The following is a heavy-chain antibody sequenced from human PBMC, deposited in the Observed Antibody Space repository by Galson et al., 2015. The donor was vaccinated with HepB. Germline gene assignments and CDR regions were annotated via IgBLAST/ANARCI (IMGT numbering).Heavy chain of an antibody. D-gene: IGHD6-19*01. CDR3: AREIGSEAVAGTRGDAFDI. CDR1: GFTFANYA. CDR2: ITDSGTGI. J-gene: IGHJ3*02. V-gene: IGHV3-23*01. Sequence: SLRLSCAASGFTFANYAFSWVRQAPGEGLDWVSGITDSGTGIYYADSVKGRFTMSRDNSRNTLYLQMNYLRAEDTAIYYCAREIGSEAVAGTRGDAFDIWGQGTMVTVSS.